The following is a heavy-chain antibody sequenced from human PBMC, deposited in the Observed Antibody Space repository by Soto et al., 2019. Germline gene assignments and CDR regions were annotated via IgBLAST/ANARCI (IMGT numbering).Heavy chain of an antibody. CDR1: GGTFNSFS. CDR2: IIPMSGRP. Sequence: QAQLVQSGAEVKTPGSSVKVSCKASGGTFNSFSIDWVRQAPGQGLEWMGGIIPMSGRPNYAQRFQGRVTFSADKSTNTVYMEVNILTYEDTAGYYCTRRGRQSANWFDPWGQGTLVTVSS. V-gene: IGHV1-69*06. CDR3: TRRGRQSANWFDP. J-gene: IGHJ5*02.